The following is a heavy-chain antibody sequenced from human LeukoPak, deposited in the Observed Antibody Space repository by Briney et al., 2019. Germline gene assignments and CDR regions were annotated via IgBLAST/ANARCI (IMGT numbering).Heavy chain of an antibody. CDR3: AGGGYNWFDP. CDR2: FNPSGGST. J-gene: IGHJ5*02. D-gene: IGHD1-26*01. Sequence: GASVKVSCKASGYILTNYYIHWVRQAPGQGLEWMGIFNPSGGSTTYAQKLQGGVTMTTDTSTSTAYMELRSLRSDDTAVYYCAGGGYNWFDPWGQGTLVTVSS. V-gene: IGHV1-46*01. CDR1: GYILTNYY.